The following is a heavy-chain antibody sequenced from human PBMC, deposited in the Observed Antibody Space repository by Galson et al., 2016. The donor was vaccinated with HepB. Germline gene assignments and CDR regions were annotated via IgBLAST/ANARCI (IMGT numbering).Heavy chain of an antibody. CDR2: ISYDGSNK. CDR3: ARDPTSYCGGDCYLEYFQH. V-gene: IGHV3-30*04. CDR1: GFTFSSYA. D-gene: IGHD2-21*02. Sequence: SLRLSCAASGFTFSSYAMHWVRQAPGKGLEWVAVISYDGSNKYYADSVKGRFTISRDNSKNTLFLQMNSLRAEDTAVYFCARDPTSYCGGDCYLEYFQHWGRGTLVTVAS. J-gene: IGHJ1*01.